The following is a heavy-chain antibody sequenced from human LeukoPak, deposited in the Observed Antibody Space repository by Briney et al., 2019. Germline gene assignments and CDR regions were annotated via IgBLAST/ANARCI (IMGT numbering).Heavy chain of an antibody. J-gene: IGHJ5*02. V-gene: IGHV4-61*01. CDR1: GGSISSTYY. Sequence: SETLSLTCTVSGGSISSTYYWDWIRQPPGKGLEWIGYIYYSGSTNYNPSLKSRVTISVDTSKNQFSLKLSSVTAADTAVYYCARARDSGYDLNWFDPWGQGTLVTVSS. CDR3: ARARDSGYDLNWFDP. D-gene: IGHD5-12*01. CDR2: IYYSGST.